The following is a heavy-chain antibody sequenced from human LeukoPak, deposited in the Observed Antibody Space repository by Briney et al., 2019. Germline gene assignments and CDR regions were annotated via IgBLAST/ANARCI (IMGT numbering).Heavy chain of an antibody. V-gene: IGHV3-74*01. J-gene: IGHJ4*02. CDR1: GFTFSSYW. D-gene: IGHD3-22*01. Sequence: GGSLRLSCAASGFTFSSYWMHWVRQAPGKGLVWVSRINSDGSSTSYADSVKGRLTISRDNAKNTLYLQMNSLRAEDTAVYYCARGMSYYYDSSGYYTHWGQGTLVTVSS. CDR3: ARGMSYYYDSSGYYTH. CDR2: INSDGSST.